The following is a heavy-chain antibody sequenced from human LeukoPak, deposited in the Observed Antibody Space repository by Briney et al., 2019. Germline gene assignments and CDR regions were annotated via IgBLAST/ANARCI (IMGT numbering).Heavy chain of an antibody. Sequence: GGSLRLSCAASGFTFDDYAMHWVRQAPGKGREWVSGISWNSGSIGYAHSVKGRFTIPRDNAKNTLYLQMNRLRAEDTALYYCAKGMATMSFEYWGEGTVVSVSS. CDR3: AKGMATMSFEY. V-gene: IGHV3-9*01. CDR1: GFTFDDYA. D-gene: IGHD5-24*01. CDR2: ISWNSGSI. J-gene: IGHJ4*02.